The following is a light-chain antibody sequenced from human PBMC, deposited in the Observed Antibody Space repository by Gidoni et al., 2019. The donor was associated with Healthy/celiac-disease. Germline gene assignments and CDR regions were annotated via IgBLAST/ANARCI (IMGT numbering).Light chain of an antibody. V-gene: IGKV1-9*01. CDR2: AAS. J-gene: IGKJ1*01. CDR1: QGISSY. Sequence: DIQLTQSPYFLSASVGDRVTITCRASQGISSYLAWYQQKPGNGPKLLIYAASTLQSVVPSSFIGSGSATEFTLTISSLQPEDFATYYCQQLNSYPPWTFGQGTKVEIK. CDR3: QQLNSYPPWT.